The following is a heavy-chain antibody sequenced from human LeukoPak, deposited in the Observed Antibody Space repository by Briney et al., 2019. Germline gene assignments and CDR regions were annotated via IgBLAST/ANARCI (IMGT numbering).Heavy chain of an antibody. D-gene: IGHD6-19*01. CDR3: ATDGYSSGWYWSSEGDAFDI. CDR1: GYTFTSYG. V-gene: IGHV1-18*01. CDR2: ISAYNGNT. Sequence: LRASVKVSCKASGYTFTSYGISWVRQAPGQGLEWMGWISAYNGNTNYAQKLQGRVTMTTDTSTSTAYMELRSLRSEDTAVYYCATDGYSSGWYWSSEGDAFDIWGQGTMVTVSS. J-gene: IGHJ3*02.